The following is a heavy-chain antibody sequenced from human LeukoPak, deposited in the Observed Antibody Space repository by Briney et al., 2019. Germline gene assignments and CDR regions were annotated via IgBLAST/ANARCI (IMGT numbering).Heavy chain of an antibody. Sequence: SVKVSCKASGGTFSSYAISWVRQAPGQGLEWMGGIIPIFGTANYAQKFQGRVTMTGDTSISTAYMELSRLRSDDTAVYYCARDKDYLDYWGQGTLVTVSS. CDR1: GGTFSSYA. CDR3: ARDKDYLDY. J-gene: IGHJ4*02. V-gene: IGHV1-69*06. CDR2: IIPIFGTA.